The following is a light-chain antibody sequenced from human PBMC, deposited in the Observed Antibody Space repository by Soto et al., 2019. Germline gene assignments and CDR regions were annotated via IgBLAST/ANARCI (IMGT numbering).Light chain of an antibody. J-gene: IGKJ1*01. CDR1: QSISSW. Sequence: DIQMTQAPSTLSASVGYRVTITCLASQSISSWLAWYQQKPGKAPKLLIYKASSLESGVPSRFSGSGSGTEFTLTISSLQPDEFATYYCQQFNNYPWTFGQGTRVEIK. V-gene: IGKV1-5*03. CDR2: KAS. CDR3: QQFNNYPWT.